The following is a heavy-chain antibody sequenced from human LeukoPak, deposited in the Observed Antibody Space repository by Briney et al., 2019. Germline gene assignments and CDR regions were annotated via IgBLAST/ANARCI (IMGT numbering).Heavy chain of an antibody. Sequence: GGSLRLSCAASGFTFSSYAMHWVRQAPGKGLEWVAVISYDGSNKYYADSVKGRFTISRDNSKNTLYLQMNSLRAEDTAVYYCAREPTAGYYDSSGYRSLWGQGTLVTVSS. D-gene: IGHD3-22*01. CDR1: GFTFSSYA. V-gene: IGHV3-30*04. J-gene: IGHJ4*02. CDR2: ISYDGSNK. CDR3: AREPTAGYYDSSGYRSL.